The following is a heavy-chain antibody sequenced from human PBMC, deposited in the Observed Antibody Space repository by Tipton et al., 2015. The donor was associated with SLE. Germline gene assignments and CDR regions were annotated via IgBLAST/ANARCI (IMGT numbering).Heavy chain of an antibody. Sequence: TLALTCAVYGGSFSGYYWSWVRQPPGKGLEWIGEINHIGSTNYNPSLKSRVTVSVDTSKNQVSLKLRSVTAADTAVYYCARGEDDYHSKGGWMDPWGQGSLVTVSS. CDR1: GGSFSGYY. V-gene: IGHV4-34*01. CDR3: ARGEDDYHSKGGWMDP. CDR2: INHIGST. J-gene: IGHJ5*02. D-gene: IGHD4-11*01.